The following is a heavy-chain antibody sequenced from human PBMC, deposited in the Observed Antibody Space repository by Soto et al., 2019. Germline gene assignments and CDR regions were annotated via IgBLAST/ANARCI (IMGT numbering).Heavy chain of an antibody. V-gene: IGHV3-23*01. CDR3: AKDRGVYCSGDTCHELKTPFDS. CDR2: ISSGGGET. J-gene: IGHJ5*01. D-gene: IGHD2-15*01. Sequence: GGSLRLSCAASGFTFGSYAMSWVRQAPGKGLEWVSTISSGGGETYYGDSVKGRFTISRDNSKNTLYLQMNSLRAEDTAVYYCAKDRGVYCSGDTCHELKTPFDSRGQGTLVTVSS. CDR1: GFTFGSYA.